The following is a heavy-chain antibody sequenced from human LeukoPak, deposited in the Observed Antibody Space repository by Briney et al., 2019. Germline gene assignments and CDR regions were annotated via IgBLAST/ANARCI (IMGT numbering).Heavy chain of an antibody. D-gene: IGHD3-9*01. V-gene: IGHV3-30-3*01. Sequence: GGSLRLSCAASGXTFNSLAMHWVRQAPGKGLEWVAIISYDGTNKNYADFVKGRFTISRDNSKNTLYLQMNSLRAEDTAVYYCARDTDYDILSGYYTLDYWGQGTLVTVSS. CDR2: ISYDGTNK. CDR1: GXTFNSLA. CDR3: ARDTDYDILSGYYTLDY. J-gene: IGHJ4*02.